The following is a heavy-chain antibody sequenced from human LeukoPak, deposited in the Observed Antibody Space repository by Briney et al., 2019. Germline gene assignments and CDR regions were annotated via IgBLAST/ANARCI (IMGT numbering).Heavy chain of an antibody. V-gene: IGHV1-18*01. CDR1: GYTFTSYG. CDR3: ARDIPYSGSYSGVFAY. Sequence: ASVKVSCKASGYTFTSYGISWVRQAPGQGLEWMGWISAYNGDTNYAQKLQGRVTMTTDTSTSTAYMELRSLRSDDTAVYYCARDIPYSGSYSGVFAYWGQGTLVTVSS. J-gene: IGHJ4*02. CDR2: ISAYNGDT. D-gene: IGHD1-26*01.